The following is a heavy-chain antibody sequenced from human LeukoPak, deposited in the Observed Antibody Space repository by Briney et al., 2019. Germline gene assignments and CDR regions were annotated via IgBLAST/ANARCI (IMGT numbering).Heavy chain of an antibody. CDR3: AKNPHHDDDADEGFDY. CDR2: IYYNGDT. Sequence: SETLSLTCSVSGGSISSSSYYWGWIRQPPGKGLEWIGTIYYNGDTYYNPSLKSRVTVSIDTSKNQLPLKLSSVTVADTAIYYCAKNPHHDDDADEGFDYWGQGTLVTVSS. CDR1: GGSISSSSYY. J-gene: IGHJ4*02. V-gene: IGHV4-39*06. D-gene: IGHD3-16*01.